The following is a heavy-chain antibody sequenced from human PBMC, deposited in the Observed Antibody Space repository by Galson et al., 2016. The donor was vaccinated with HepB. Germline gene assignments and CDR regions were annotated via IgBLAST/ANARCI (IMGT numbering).Heavy chain of an antibody. Sequence: PALVKPTQTLTLTCTFSGFSLSTSGVGVGWIRQPPGKALEWLALIYWDDDKRYSPSLKRRLTITKDISKNHVILTMTNLDPVDTATYFCAHYNSNWSFDYGGQGSLVTVSS. CDR1: GFSLSTSGVG. CDR2: IYWDDDK. J-gene: IGHJ4*02. CDR3: AHYNSNWSFDY. D-gene: IGHD6-6*01. V-gene: IGHV2-5*02.